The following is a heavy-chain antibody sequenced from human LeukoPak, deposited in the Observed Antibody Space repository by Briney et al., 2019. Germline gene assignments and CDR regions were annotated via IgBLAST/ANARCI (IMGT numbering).Heavy chain of an antibody. J-gene: IGHJ4*02. CDR1: GGSISSYY. V-gene: IGHV4-59*01. CDR3: ARWNELKLDY. D-gene: IGHD1-1*01. Sequence: PSETLSLTCTVSGGSISSYYWSWIRQPPGKGLEWIGYIYYSGSTNYNPSLKSRVTISVDTSKNQFSLKLSSVTAADTAVYYCARWNELKLDYWGQGTLVTVSS. CDR2: IYYSGST.